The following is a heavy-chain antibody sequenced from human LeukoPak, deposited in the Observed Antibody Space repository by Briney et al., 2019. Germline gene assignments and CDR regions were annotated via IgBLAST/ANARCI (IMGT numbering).Heavy chain of an antibody. Sequence: GGSLRLSCAASGVTFSSYWMHWVRQAPGKGLVWVSRIKTDGSSTNYADSVKGRFTISRDNAKNTLYLQMNSLRAEDTAVYYCARVNGAYYSPEVFDSWGQGTLVTVSS. CDR1: GVTFSSYW. CDR2: IKTDGSST. CDR3: ARVNGAYYSPEVFDS. V-gene: IGHV3-74*01. D-gene: IGHD2-8*01. J-gene: IGHJ4*02.